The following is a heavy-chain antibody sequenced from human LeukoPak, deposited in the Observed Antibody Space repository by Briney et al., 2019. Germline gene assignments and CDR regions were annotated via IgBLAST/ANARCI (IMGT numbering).Heavy chain of an antibody. CDR2: IRYDGSNK. CDR3: AKDREYSSGWRRYFDY. Sequence: GGSLRLSCAASGFTFSSNGMHWVRQAPGKGLEWVAFIRYDGSNKYYADSVKGRFTISRDNSKNTLYLQMNSLRAEDTAVYYCAKDREYSSGWRRYFDYWGQGTLVTVSS. CDR1: GFTFSSNG. V-gene: IGHV3-30*02. D-gene: IGHD6-19*01. J-gene: IGHJ4*02.